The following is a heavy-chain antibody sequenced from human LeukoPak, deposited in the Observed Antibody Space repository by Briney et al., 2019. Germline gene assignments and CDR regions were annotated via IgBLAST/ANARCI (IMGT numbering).Heavy chain of an antibody. V-gene: IGHV4-38-2*01. CDR2: IYHSGST. J-gene: IGHJ5*02. Sequence: SETLSLTCAVSGYSISSGYYWGWIRQPPGKGPEWIGSIYHSGSTYYNPSLKSRVTISVDTSKNQFSLKLSSVTAADTAVYYCARRRTGWFDPWGQGTLVTVSS. CDR1: GYSISSGYY. CDR3: ARRRTGWFDP. D-gene: IGHD1-14*01.